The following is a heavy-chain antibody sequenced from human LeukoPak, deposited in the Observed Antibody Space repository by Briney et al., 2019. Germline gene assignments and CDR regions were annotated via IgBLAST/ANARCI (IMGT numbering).Heavy chain of an antibody. CDR3: AITPRYGSGSYYNVGY. CDR2: ISGSGGST. Sequence: PGRSLRLSCAASGFTFSSYGMHWVRQAPGKGLEWVSGISGSGGSTYYADSVKGRFTISRDNSKNTLYLQMNSLRTEDTAVYYCAITPRYGSGSYYNVGYWGQGTLVTVSS. J-gene: IGHJ4*02. D-gene: IGHD3-10*01. CDR1: GFTFSSYG. V-gene: IGHV3-23*01.